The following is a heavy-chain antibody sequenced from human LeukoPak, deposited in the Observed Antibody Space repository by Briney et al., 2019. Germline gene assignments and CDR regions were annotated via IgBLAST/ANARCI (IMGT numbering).Heavy chain of an antibody. Sequence: ASVKVSCKASGYTFTSYGISWVRQAPGQGLEWMGWISAYNGNTNYAQKLQDRVNMTTATSTSTAYMELRSLRSDDTAVYYCARDPTRYCSGGSCAILDYWGQGTLVTVSS. CDR2: ISAYNGNT. CDR3: ARDPTRYCSGGSCAILDY. V-gene: IGHV1-18*01. CDR1: GYTFTSYG. J-gene: IGHJ4*02. D-gene: IGHD2-15*01.